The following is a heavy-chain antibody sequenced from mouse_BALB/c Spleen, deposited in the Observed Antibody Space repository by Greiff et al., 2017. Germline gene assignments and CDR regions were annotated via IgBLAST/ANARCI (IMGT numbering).Heavy chain of an antibody. J-gene: IGHJ3*01. CDR1: GYSFTGYY. D-gene: IGHD2-4*01. V-gene: IGHV1-31*01. Sequence: VQLQQSGPELVKPGASVKISCKASGYSFTGYYMHWVKQSHVKSLEWIGRINPYNGATSYNQNFKDKARLTVDKSSSTAYMELHSLTSEDSAVYCYASYEYEGLAYWGQGTLVTVSA. CDR3: ASYEYEGLAY. CDR2: INPYNGAT.